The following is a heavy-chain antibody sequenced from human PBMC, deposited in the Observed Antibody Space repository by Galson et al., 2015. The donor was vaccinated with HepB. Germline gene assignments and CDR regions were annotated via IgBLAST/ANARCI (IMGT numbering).Heavy chain of an antibody. Sequence: SLRLSCAASGFTFSSYSMNWVRQAPGKGLEWVSSISSSSSYIYYADSVKGRFTISRDNAKNSLYLQMNSLRAEDTALYYCAKDVGSSSWYYFDYWGQGTLVTVSS. D-gene: IGHD6-13*01. V-gene: IGHV3-21*04. CDR3: AKDVGSSSWYYFDY. J-gene: IGHJ4*02. CDR1: GFTFSSYS. CDR2: ISSSSSYI.